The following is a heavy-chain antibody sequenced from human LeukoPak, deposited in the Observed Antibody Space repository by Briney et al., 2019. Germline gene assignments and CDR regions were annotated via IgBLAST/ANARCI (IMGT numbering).Heavy chain of an antibody. J-gene: IGHJ4*02. D-gene: IGHD3-3*01. Sequence: GGSLRLTCGTSGFTFRSYWMHWVRQAPGKGLVWVSHIKIDGSSAIYADAVKGRFTISRDNAKDTLYLQMNSLRTEDTALYYCAKGLDFWEAFDYWGQGTLVTVSS. CDR3: AKGLDFWEAFDY. CDR2: IKIDGSSA. CDR1: GFTFRSYW. V-gene: IGHV3-74*01.